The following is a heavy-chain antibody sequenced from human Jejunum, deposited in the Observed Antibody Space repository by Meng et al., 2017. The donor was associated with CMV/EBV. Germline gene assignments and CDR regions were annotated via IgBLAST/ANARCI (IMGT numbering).Heavy chain of an antibody. V-gene: IGHV4-59*01. CDR3: ARAPTYSYGHNFYYGMDV. Sequence: SIATYYWAWIRPPPGKGLEWIGYIHYSGSTNSSPSLKSRVTISVDTSKNQFSLKLTSVTAADTAVYYCARAPTYSYGHNFYYGMDVWGQGTTVTVSS. CDR1: SIATYY. J-gene: IGHJ6*02. CDR2: IHYSGST. D-gene: IGHD5-18*01.